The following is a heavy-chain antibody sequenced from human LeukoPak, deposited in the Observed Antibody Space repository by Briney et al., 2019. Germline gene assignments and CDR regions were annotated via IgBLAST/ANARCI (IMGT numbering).Heavy chain of an antibody. CDR3: ESSFLLDSSGYLRDY. V-gene: IGHV3-33*01. J-gene: IGHJ4*02. CDR2: IWYDGSNQ. D-gene: IGHD3-22*01. CDR1: GFTFSSHG. Sequence: GRSLRLSCAASGFTFSSHGMHWVRQAPGKGLEWVAVIWYDGSNQFYTDSVKGRFTISRDNSKNTLYLQMNGLRAEDTAVYYRESSFLLDSSGYLRDYWGQGTLVTVSS.